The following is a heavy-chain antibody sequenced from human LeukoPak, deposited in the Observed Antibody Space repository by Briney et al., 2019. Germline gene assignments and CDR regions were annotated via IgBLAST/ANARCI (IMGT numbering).Heavy chain of an antibody. CDR3: ARVGYCSSTSCPDHYYYYYYMDV. V-gene: IGHV4-59*01. Sequence: SETLSLTCTVSGGSISSYCWSWILKPPGQGLEWIGYIYYSGSTNYNPSLKSRVTISVDTSKNQFSLKLSSVTAADTAVYYCARVGYCSSTSCPDHYYYYYYMDVWGKGTTVTVSS. D-gene: IGHD2-2*01. J-gene: IGHJ6*03. CDR2: IYYSGST. CDR1: GGSISSYC.